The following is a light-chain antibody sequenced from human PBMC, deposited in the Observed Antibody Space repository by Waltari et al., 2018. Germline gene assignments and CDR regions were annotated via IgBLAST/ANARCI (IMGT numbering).Light chain of an antibody. CDR1: SSDVGGYNY. J-gene: IGLJ1*01. CDR2: EVS. Sequence: QSALTQPASVSGSPGQSITISCTGTSSDVGGYNYVSWYQQHPGKAPKLLIYEVSNRPSGVSNRVSGSKSGKPASLTISGLQAEDEADYYCSSYTSSSSYVFGTGTKVTVL. CDR3: SSYTSSSSYV. V-gene: IGLV2-14*01.